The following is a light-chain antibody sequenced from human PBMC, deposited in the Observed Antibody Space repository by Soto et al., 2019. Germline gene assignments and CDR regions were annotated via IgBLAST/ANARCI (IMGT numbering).Light chain of an antibody. CDR3: AAWDDSLSGWV. J-gene: IGLJ1*01. CDR1: SSNIGSNY. V-gene: IGLV1-47*01. CDR2: RNN. Sequence: QSALTQPPSASGTPGQRVTISCSGSSSNIGSNYVYWYQQLPGTAPKLLIYRNNQRPSGVPDRFSGSKSGTSAPLAISGLRSEDEADYYCAAWDDSLSGWVFGTGTKGTVL.